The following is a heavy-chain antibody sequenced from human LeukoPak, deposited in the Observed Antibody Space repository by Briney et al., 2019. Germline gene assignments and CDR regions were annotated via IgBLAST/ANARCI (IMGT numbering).Heavy chain of an antibody. CDR2: ISGRGGDT. J-gene: IGHJ3*01. CDR3: AKGGRWDYYDSSH. V-gene: IGHV3-23*01. CDR1: GFTFNNYA. D-gene: IGHD3-22*01. Sequence: GGSLRLSCAASGFTFNNYAMTWLRQAPGKALEWVSGISGRGGDTYYADSVKGRFTISSDNSKNTLYLQLNSLRADDTAVYCCAKGGRWDYYDSSHWGQGTVVTVSS.